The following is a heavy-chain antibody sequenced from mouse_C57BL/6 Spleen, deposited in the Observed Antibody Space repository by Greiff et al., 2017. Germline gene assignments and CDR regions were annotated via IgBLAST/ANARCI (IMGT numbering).Heavy chain of an antibody. CDR2: ISHGSSTI. Sequence: EVQVVESGAGLVKPGASLKLSCAASGFTFSDYGMHWVRQAPEKGLEWVEYISHGSSTIYYADTVKGRFTISRDDAKNTLFLQMTSLRSEDAAMYYCARNLLLRSYAMDYWGQGTSVTVSS. CDR1: GFTFSDYG. J-gene: IGHJ4*01. V-gene: IGHV5-17*01. CDR3: ARNLLLRSYAMDY. D-gene: IGHD1-1*01.